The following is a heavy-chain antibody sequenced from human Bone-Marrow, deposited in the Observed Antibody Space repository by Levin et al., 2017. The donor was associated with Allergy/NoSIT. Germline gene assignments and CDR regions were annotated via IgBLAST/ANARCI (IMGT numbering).Heavy chain of an antibody. CDR1: GFTFSSYG. CDR3: AKTMVRGVSLDY. CDR2: ISYDGSNK. V-gene: IGHV3-30*18. D-gene: IGHD3-10*01. J-gene: IGHJ4*02. Sequence: GGSLRLSCAASGFTFSSYGMHWVRQAPGKGLEWVAVISYDGSNKYYADSVKGRFTISRDNSKNTLYLQMNSLRAEDTAVYYCAKTMVRGVSLDYWGQGTLVTVSS.